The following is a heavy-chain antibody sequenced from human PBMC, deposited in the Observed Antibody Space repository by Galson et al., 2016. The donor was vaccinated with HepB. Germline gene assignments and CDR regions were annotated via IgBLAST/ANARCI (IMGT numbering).Heavy chain of an antibody. J-gene: IGHJ6*02. V-gene: IGHV4-59*01. CDR1: GASISTYY. CDR3: ATTAIAARPGYYGMDV. CDR2: IHHSGNS. D-gene: IGHD6-6*01. Sequence: SETLSLTCTVSGASISTYYWSWIRHPPGRGLEWVAFIHHSGNSNSNPSLKSRVTISIDTSKNQFSLKLNSVTAADTAVYYCATTAIAARPGYYGMDVWGQGTTVTVSS.